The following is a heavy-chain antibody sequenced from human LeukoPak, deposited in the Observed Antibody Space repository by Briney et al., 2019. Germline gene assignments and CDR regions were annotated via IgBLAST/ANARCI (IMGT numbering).Heavy chain of an antibody. D-gene: IGHD3-22*01. V-gene: IGHV1-69*04. CDR2: IIPILGIA. CDR3: ARDELGSYYDSSGYYHDY. Sequence: ASVKVSCKASGGTFSSYAISWVRQAPEQGLEWMGRIIPILGIANYAQKFQGRVTITADKSTSTAYMELSSLRSEDTAVYYCARDELGSYYDSSGYYHDYWGQGTLVTVSS. J-gene: IGHJ4*02. CDR1: GGTFSSYA.